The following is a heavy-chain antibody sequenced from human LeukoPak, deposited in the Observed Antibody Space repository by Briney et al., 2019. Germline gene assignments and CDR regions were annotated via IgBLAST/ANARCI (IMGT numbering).Heavy chain of an antibody. CDR1: GGSFSGYY. D-gene: IGHD2-15*01. Sequence: SETLSLTCAVYGGSFSGYYWSWIRQPPGKGLEWIGEINHSGSTNYNPSLKSRVTISVDTSKNQFSLKLSSVTAADTAVYYCARGPRRGDIVVVVAARYYFDYWGQGTLVTVSS. CDR2: INHSGST. CDR3: ARGPRRGDIVVVVAARYYFDY. J-gene: IGHJ4*02. V-gene: IGHV4-34*01.